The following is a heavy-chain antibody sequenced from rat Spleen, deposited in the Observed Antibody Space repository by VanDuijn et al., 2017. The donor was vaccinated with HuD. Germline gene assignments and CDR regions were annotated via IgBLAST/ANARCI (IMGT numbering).Heavy chain of an antibody. CDR1: GFSLPNYH. V-gene: IGHV2-32*01. J-gene: IGHJ2*01. Sequence: QVQLKESGPGLVQPSQTLSLTCTVSGFSLPNYHVHWVRQPPGKGLEWMGVMWGDGDTSYNSTLKSRLSISRDTSKSQVFFRMNSLQIEDTATYYCARGYDYWGQGVMVTVSS. CDR3: ARGYDY. CDR2: MWGDGDT.